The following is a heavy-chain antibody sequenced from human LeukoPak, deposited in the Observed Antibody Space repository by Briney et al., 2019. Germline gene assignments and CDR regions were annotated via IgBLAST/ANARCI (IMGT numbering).Heavy chain of an antibody. J-gene: IGHJ4*02. CDR2: ISESGSGT. D-gene: IGHD3-3*01. V-gene: IGHV3-23*01. CDR3: AKGVFGVNRAFDY. Sequence: GGSLRLSCEASGFTFNTCAMSWVHQAPGKGLEWVSAISESGSGTYYADSVKGRFTISRDNSKNTLYLQMNSLRVDDTALYYCAKGVFGVNRAFDYWGQGTLVTVSS. CDR1: GFTFNTCA.